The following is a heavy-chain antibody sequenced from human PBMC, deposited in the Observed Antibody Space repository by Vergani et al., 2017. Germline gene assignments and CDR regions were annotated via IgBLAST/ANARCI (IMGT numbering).Heavy chain of an antibody. CDR2: IEHNGRP. V-gene: IGHV4-34*01. CDR3: ARVNTETHGHLCCYYGIDV. Sequence: QVQLQQWGGGLLKPSETLSLTCVVNGGSFTSYHWTWIRQSPGEGLEWVGVIEHNGRPDYNPSLKSRLTMSVDKSRNQFSLPLKSGTSTDTAVYFCARVNTETHGHLCCYYGIDVWGQGTAVTVS. CDR1: GGSFTSYH. J-gene: IGHJ6*02. D-gene: IGHD4-11*01.